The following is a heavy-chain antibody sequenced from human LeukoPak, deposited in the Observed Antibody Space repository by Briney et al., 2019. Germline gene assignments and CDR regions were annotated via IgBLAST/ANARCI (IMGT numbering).Heavy chain of an antibody. V-gene: IGHV1-2*02. D-gene: IGHD3-22*01. CDR3: ARAPKNRYYDSSGYYYEGY. J-gene: IGHJ4*02. Sequence: ASVKVSCKASGYTFTGPYIHWMRQAPGQGLEWMGWINPNSGGTNYAQKFQGRVTMTRDTSISTAYMELSRLRSDDTAVYYCARAPKNRYYDSSGYYYEGYWGQGTLVTVSS. CDR1: GYTFTGPY. CDR2: INPNSGGT.